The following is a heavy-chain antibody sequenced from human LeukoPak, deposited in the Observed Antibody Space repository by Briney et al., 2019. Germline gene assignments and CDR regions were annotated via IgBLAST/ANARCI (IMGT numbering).Heavy chain of an antibody. V-gene: IGHV3-53*04. CDR1: GFTVSSNY. D-gene: IGHD6-19*01. J-gene: IGHJ4*02. CDR3: ARGLIAVAGMLLDY. Sequence: PGGSLRLSCAASGFTVSSNYMSWVRQAPGKGLEWVSVIYSGGSTYYADSVKGRFTISRHNSKNTLYLQMNSLRAEDTVVYYCARGLIAVAGMLLDYWGQGTLVTVSS. CDR2: IYSGGST.